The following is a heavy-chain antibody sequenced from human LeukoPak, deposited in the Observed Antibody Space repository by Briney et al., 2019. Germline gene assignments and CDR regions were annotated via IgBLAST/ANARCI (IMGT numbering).Heavy chain of an antibody. J-gene: IGHJ4*02. CDR1: GFAFSSYA. CDR2: VSYGGGSK. V-gene: IGHV3-30-3*01. Sequence: PGRSLRLSCAASGFAFSSYAMHWVRQGPGKGLEWVALVSYGGGSKYYVDSVKGRITISRDNSKNTLHLQMNSLRTEDTAVYYCARVKGGIAAAGNYFDYWGQGTLVTVSS. D-gene: IGHD6-13*01. CDR3: ARVKGGIAAAGNYFDY.